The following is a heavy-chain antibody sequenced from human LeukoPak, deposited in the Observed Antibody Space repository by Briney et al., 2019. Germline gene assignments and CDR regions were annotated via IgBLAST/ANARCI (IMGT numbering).Heavy chain of an antibody. CDR1: GFTFSSYG. V-gene: IGHV3-30*18. CDR2: ISYDGSNK. CDR3: AKGSSLVGATTGIDY. Sequence: GGSLRLSCAASGFTFSSYGIHWVRQAPGKGLEWVAVISYDGSNKYYADSVKGRFTISRDNSKNTLYLQMNSLRAEDTAVYYCAKGSSLVGATTGIDYWGQGTLVTVSS. D-gene: IGHD1-26*01. J-gene: IGHJ4*02.